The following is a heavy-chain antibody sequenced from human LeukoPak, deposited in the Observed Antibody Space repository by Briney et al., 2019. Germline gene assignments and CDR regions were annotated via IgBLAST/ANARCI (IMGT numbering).Heavy chain of an antibody. D-gene: IGHD3-10*01. Sequence: SETLSLTCTVSGGCLSSYYWSWIRQPPGKGLEWIGYIYYSGSTNYNPSLKSRVTISVDTSKNQFSLKLSSVTAADTAVYYCAAGGSGSATSSFDYWGQGTLVTVSS. J-gene: IGHJ4*02. CDR1: GGCLSSYY. CDR3: AAGGSGSATSSFDY. V-gene: IGHV4-59*01. CDR2: IYYSGST.